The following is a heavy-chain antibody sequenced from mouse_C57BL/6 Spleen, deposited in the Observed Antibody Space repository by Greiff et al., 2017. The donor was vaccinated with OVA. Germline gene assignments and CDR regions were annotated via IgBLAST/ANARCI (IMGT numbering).Heavy chain of an antibody. J-gene: IGHJ2*01. D-gene: IGHD1-1*01. CDR2: IHPTSGST. CDR3: AREGLYYGSSLDY. CDR1: GYTFTSYW. Sequence: VQLQQPGAELVKPGASVKLSCKASGYTFTSYWMHWVKQRPGQGLEWIGMIHPTSGSTNYNEKFKSKATLTVDKSSSTAYMQLSSLTSEDSAVYCCAREGLYYGSSLDYWGQGTTLTVSS. V-gene: IGHV1-64*01.